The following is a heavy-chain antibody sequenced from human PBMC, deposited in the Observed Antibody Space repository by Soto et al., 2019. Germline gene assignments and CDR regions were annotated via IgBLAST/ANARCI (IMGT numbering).Heavy chain of an antibody. CDR2: ISSSGSTI. D-gene: IGHD3-22*01. J-gene: IGHJ4*02. CDR1: GFTFSSYE. Sequence: EVQLVESGGGLVQPGGSLRLSCAASGFTFSSYERNWVRQAPGKGLEWVSYISSSGSTIYYADSVKGRFTISRDNAKNSLYLQMNSLRAEDTAVYYCARGGYYYDSSGYHVDYWGQGTLVTVSS. V-gene: IGHV3-48*03. CDR3: ARGGYYYDSSGYHVDY.